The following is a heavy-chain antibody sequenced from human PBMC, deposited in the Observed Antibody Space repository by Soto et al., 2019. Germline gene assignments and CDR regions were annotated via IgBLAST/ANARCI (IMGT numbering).Heavy chain of an antibody. CDR3: AREGDILTGSDY. D-gene: IGHD3-9*01. V-gene: IGHV3-11*06. J-gene: IGHJ4*02. CDR2: ISSSSSYT. CDR1: GFTFSDYY. Sequence: XGSLRLSLAASGFTFSDYYMSWIRQAPGKGLEWVSYISSSSSYTNYADSVKGRFTISRDNAKKSLSLQMNSLRAEDTAVYFCAREGDILTGSDYWGQGTLVTVSS.